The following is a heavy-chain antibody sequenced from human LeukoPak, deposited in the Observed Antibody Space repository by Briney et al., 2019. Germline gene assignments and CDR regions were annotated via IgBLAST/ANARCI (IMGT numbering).Heavy chain of an antibody. CDR3: ARGQSDSGYVY. CDR1: GGSISSSSYY. V-gene: IGHV4-39*01. CDR2: IYYSGST. Sequence: SETLSLTCTVSGGSISSSSYYWGWIRQPPGKGLEWIGSIYYSGSTYYNPSLKSRVTISVDTSKNQFSLKLSSVTAADTAVYYCARGQSDSGYVYWGQGALVTVSS. J-gene: IGHJ4*02. D-gene: IGHD5-12*01.